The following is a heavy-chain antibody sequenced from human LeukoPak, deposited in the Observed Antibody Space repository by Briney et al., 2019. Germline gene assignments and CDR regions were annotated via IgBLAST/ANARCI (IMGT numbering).Heavy chain of an antibody. CDR1: GFTFSSYA. CDR2: ISGSGGST. D-gene: IGHD3-22*01. J-gene: IGHJ6*03. CDR3: AKGSDDSTGYYYRYYYYYMDV. V-gene: IGHV3-23*01. Sequence: GGSLRLSCAASGFTFSSYAMSWVRQAPGKGLEWVSAISGSGGSTYYADSVKGRFTISRGNSKNTLYLQMNSLRAEDTAVYYCAKGSDDSTGYYYRYYYYYMDVWGKGTTVTVSS.